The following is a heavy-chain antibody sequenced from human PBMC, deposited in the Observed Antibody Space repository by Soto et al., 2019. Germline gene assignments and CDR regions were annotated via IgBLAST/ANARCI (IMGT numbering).Heavy chain of an antibody. V-gene: IGHV4-59*01. J-gene: IGHJ5*02. CDR1: GGSISSYY. D-gene: IGHD2-15*01. CDR3: ARDARERGGHNWFDP. Sequence: PSETLSLTCTVSGGSISSYYWSWTRQPPGKGLEWIGYIYYSGSTNYNPSLKSRVTISVDTSKNQFSLKLSSVTAADTAVYYCARDARERGGHNWFDPWGQGTLVTVSS. CDR2: IYYSGST.